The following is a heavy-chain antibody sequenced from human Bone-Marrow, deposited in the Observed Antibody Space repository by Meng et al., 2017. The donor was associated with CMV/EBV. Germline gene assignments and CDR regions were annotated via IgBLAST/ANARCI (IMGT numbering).Heavy chain of an antibody. D-gene: IGHD3-10*02. CDR3: TTAHSSVRDY. V-gene: IGHV3-15*01. CDR2: IKTNTDGATT. Sequence: GKSLKISCAASGLTFSNAWMSWVRQAPGKGLEWVGRIKTNTDGATTDYPAPVKGRFTISRDDSKNTLYLQMNSLRAEDTAVYYCTTAHSSVRDYWGQGTLVTVSS. CDR1: GLTFSNAW. J-gene: IGHJ4*02.